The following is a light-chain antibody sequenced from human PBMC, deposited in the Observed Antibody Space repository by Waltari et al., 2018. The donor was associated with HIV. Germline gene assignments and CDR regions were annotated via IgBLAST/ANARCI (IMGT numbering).Light chain of an antibody. J-gene: IGLJ1*01. CDR1: NIARYS. CDR3: QVWDGSSDPGV. V-gene: IGLV3-21*02. Sequence: SYVLTQPPSVSVAPGQTARLTCGGNNIARYSVHWYQQKPGQAPVLVVYDDTDRPSGIPERFSGSNSGNTATLTISRVEAGDEADYYCQVWDGSSDPGVFGSGTKVSVL. CDR2: DDT.